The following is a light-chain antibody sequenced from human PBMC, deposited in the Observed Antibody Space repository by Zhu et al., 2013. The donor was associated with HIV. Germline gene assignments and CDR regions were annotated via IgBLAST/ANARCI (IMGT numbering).Light chain of an antibody. Sequence: QSALTQPASVSGSPGQSITISCTGTSSDVGFYNHVSWYQQHPGKAPKLMIYEVSKRPSGVPDRFSGSKSGNTASLTISGLQAEDEADYYCGSYVGSDNWVFGGGTKLTVL. CDR2: EVS. CDR3: GSYVGSDNWV. V-gene: IGLV2-8*01. J-gene: IGLJ3*02. CDR1: SSDVGFYNH.